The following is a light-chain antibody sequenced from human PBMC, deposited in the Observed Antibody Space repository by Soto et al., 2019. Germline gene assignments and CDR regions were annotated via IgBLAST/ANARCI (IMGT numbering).Light chain of an antibody. Sequence: EVVLTQSPGTLSLPPGERATLSFRASQSVSSNYLAWYQQKPGQAPRLLIYGASSRATGIPDRFSGSGSGTDFTLTIRRLEPEDFAVYYCQQYGSSYPWTFGQGTKVDIK. CDR1: QSVSSNY. CDR2: GAS. CDR3: QQYGSSYPWT. J-gene: IGKJ1*01. V-gene: IGKV3-20*01.